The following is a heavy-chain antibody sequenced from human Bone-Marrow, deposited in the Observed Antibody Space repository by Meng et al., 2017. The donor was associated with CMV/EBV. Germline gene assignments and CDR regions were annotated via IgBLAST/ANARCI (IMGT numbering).Heavy chain of an antibody. V-gene: IGHV1-69-2*01. D-gene: IGHD1-26*01. CDR2: VDPEDGET. CDR1: GYTFTDYY. Sequence: KVSGYTFTDYYMHWVQQAPGKGLEWMGLVDPEDGETIYAEKFQGRVTITADTSTDTAYMELSSLRSEDTAVYYCATFRGLSGSYSGYWGQGTLVPSPQ. J-gene: IGHJ4*02. CDR3: ATFRGLSGSYSGY.